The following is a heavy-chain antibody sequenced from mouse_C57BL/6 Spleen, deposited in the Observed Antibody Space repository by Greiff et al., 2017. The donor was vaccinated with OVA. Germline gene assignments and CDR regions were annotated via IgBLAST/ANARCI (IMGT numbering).Heavy chain of an antibody. CDR1: GYSFTGYY. CDR3: AMEYGSLDYALYY. J-gene: IGHJ4*01. CDR2: INPSTGST. Sequence: VQLQQSGPELVKPGASVKISCKASGYSFTGYYITWVKQSPEKCLEWIGEINPSTGSTNYNQKFKAKATLTVDKSSSTAYMQLTSLTSEDSEVDYCAMEYGSLDYALYYWGKAISVT. V-gene: IGHV1-42*01. D-gene: IGHD1-1*01.